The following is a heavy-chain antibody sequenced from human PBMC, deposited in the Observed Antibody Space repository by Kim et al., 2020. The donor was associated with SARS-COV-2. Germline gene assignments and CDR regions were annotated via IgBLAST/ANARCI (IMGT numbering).Heavy chain of an antibody. J-gene: IGHJ6*02. CDR3: AKDGSGAGMDV. CDR2: ISVYNGDT. CDR1: GYNFTSYG. Sequence: ASVKVSCKASGYNFTSYGINWVRQAPGQGLEWMGWISVYNGDTNYPRNLQGRVTMTTDTSTITAYMELRSLRSDDTAVYYCAKDGSGAGMDVWGQGTTVTVSS. V-gene: IGHV1-18*01. D-gene: IGHD3-3*01.